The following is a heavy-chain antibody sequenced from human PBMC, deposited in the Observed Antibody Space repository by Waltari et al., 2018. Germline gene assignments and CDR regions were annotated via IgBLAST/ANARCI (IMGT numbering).Heavy chain of an antibody. CDR1: GGTFSSYA. D-gene: IGHD4-17*01. CDR2: IIPIFGTA. Sequence: QVQLVQSGAEVKKPGSSVKVSCKASGGTFSSYAISWVRQAPGQGLEWMGGIIPIFGTANYAQKFQGRVTITRNTSISTAYMELSSLRSEDTAVYYCARFTVTTEGLDYWGQGTLVTVSS. J-gene: IGHJ4*02. V-gene: IGHV1-69*05. CDR3: ARFTVTTEGLDY.